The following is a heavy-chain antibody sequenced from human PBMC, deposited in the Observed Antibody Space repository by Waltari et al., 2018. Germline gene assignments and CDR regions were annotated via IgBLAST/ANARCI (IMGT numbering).Heavy chain of an antibody. D-gene: IGHD2-2*01. CDR2: ISWNSGSI. Sequence: ELQLVEYGGGLVQTGRSLRLSCAASGFTFCDYAMHWFHQAPGKGLEWVSGISWNSGSIGYADSVKGRFTISRDNAKNSLYLQMNSLRAEDTALYYCAKEHKRQLLSNNWFDPWGQGTLVTVSS. J-gene: IGHJ5*02. CDR1: GFTFCDYA. CDR3: AKEHKRQLLSNNWFDP. V-gene: IGHV3-9*01.